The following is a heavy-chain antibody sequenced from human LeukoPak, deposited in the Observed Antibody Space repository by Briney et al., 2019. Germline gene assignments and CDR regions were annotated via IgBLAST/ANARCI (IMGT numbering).Heavy chain of an antibody. CDR1: GYTFTSYG. CDR2: ISAYNGNT. J-gene: IGHJ5*02. D-gene: IGHD2-8*01. V-gene: IGHV1-18*01. CDR3: AREIEYCTNGVCFPWFDP. Sequence: ASVKVSWKASGYTFTSYGISWVRQAPGQGLEWMGWISAYNGNTNYAQKLQGRVTMTTDTSTSTAYMELRSLRSDDTAVYYCAREIEYCTNGVCFPWFDPWGQGTLVTVSS.